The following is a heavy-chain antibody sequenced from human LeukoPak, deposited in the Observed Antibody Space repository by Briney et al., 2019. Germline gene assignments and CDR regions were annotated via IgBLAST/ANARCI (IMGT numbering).Heavy chain of an antibody. CDR2: IRQDGSER. V-gene: IGHV3-7*03. D-gene: IGHD6-19*01. CDR3: ARGAQWLAGRFDY. J-gene: IGHJ4*02. Sequence: GGSLRLSCAASGFALSSYWMSWVRQAPGKGLEWVANIRQDGSERYYVDSVKGRFTISRDDAKNSLYLQMDSLRAEDTAVYYCARGAQWLAGRFDYWGQGTLVTVSS. CDR1: GFALSSYW.